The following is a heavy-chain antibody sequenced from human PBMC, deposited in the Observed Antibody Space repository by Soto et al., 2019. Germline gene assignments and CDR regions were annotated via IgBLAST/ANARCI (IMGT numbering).Heavy chain of an antibody. Sequence: ASVKVSCKVSGYTLTELSIHWVRQAPGEGLEWMGGFDLESGETIYAQRFQGRVTMTEESSADTPYMELSSLRSEDTAVYYCALEVRRSNQFDHWGQGTMVTVSS. CDR2: FDLESGET. D-gene: IGHD3-10*01. J-gene: IGHJ4*02. CDR1: GYTLTELS. V-gene: IGHV1-24*01. CDR3: ALEVRRSNQFDH.